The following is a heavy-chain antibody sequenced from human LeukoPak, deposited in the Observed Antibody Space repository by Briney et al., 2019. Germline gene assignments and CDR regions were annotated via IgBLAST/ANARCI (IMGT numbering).Heavy chain of an antibody. V-gene: IGHV4-59*01. CDR2: IYYSGST. CDR3: ARAVITFGGAVAKGFDC. CDR1: GGSFSGYY. Sequence: SETLSLTCAVYGGSFSGYYWSWIRQPPGKGLEWIGYIYYSGSTDYNPSLKSRVTMSLDTSKNQFSLNLSSVTAADTAVYYCARAVITFGGAVAKGFDCWGQGTLVTVSS. J-gene: IGHJ4*02. D-gene: IGHD3-16*01.